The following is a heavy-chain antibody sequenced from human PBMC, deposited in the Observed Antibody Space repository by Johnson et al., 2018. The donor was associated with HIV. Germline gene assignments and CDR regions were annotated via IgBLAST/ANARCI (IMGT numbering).Heavy chain of an antibody. D-gene: IGHD3-22*01. CDR3: ARALGRSGYWYDGFDI. Sequence: VQLVESGGGLVQPGGSLRLSCAASGFTFRSYDMHWVRQATGKGLELVSAIGIAGYTYYPVPVKGRFTISRENDKNSLYFQMNRLRAGYTAWYYCARALGRSGYWYDGFDIWGQGTMVTVSS. CDR2: IGIAGYT. V-gene: IGHV3-13*01. CDR1: GFTFRSYD. J-gene: IGHJ3*02.